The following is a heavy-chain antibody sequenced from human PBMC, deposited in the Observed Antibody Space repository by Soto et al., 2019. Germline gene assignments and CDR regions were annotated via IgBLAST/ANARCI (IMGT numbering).Heavy chain of an antibody. CDR1: GGSISSYY. V-gene: IGHV4-59*01. J-gene: IGHJ4*02. CDR2: IYYSGST. CDR3: ARRYGSYFDF. Sequence: SETLSLTCTVSGGSISSYYWSWIRQPPGKGLEWIGYIYYSGSTNYNPSLKSRVTISVDTSKNQFSLKLSSVTAADTAVYYCARRYGSYFDFWGQGTLVTVST. D-gene: IGHD4-17*01.